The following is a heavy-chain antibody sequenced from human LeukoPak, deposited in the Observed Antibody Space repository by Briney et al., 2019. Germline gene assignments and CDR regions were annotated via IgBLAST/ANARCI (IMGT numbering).Heavy chain of an antibody. V-gene: IGHV3-21*04. Sequence: GGSLRLSCAASGFTFSSYTLNWVRQTPGKGLEWVSSITGSSDIYYADSVKGRFTISRDNSKNTLYLQMNGLRVEDTAVYYCAKAPSSTSQTFFDYWGQGTLVTVSS. CDR2: ITGSSDI. CDR1: GFTFSSYT. CDR3: AKAPSSTSQTFFDY. J-gene: IGHJ4*02. D-gene: IGHD2-2*01.